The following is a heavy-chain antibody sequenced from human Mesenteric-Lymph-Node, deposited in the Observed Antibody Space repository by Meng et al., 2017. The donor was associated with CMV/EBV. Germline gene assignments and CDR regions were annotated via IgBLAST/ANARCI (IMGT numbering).Heavy chain of an antibody. CDR3: ARDLDRNWFDP. Sequence: CTVSGDSISSGTYYWSWIRQHPGKGLEWIGYIYYSGSTYYNPSLKSRVTISVDTSKNQFSLKLSSVTAADTAVYYCARDLDRNWFDPWSQGTLVTVSS. V-gene: IGHV4-31*03. CDR2: IYYSGST. J-gene: IGHJ5*02. CDR1: GDSISSGTYY.